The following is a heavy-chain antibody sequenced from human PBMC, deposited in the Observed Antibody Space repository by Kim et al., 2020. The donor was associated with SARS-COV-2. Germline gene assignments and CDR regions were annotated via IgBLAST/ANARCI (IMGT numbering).Heavy chain of an antibody. V-gene: IGHV5-10-1*01. J-gene: IGHJ4*02. CDR3: ARLGEGVGAILN. Sequence: NYSPSFQGHVTISADKSISTAYLQWSSLKASDTAMYYCARLGEGVGAILNWGQGTLVTVSS. D-gene: IGHD1-26*01.